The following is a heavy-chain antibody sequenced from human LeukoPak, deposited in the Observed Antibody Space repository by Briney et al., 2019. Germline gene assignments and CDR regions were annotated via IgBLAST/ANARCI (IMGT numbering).Heavy chain of an antibody. J-gene: IGHJ6*03. CDR3: ARDSSGYSGYDYYYMDV. CDR2: IYYSGST. Sequence: SETLSLTCTVSGGSISSYYWSWIRQPPGKGLEWIGYIYYSGSTNYNPSLKSRVTISVDTSRNQFSLKLSSVTAADTAVYYCARDSSGYSGYDYYYMDVWGKGTTVTISS. V-gene: IGHV4-59*01. D-gene: IGHD1-26*01. CDR1: GGSISSYY.